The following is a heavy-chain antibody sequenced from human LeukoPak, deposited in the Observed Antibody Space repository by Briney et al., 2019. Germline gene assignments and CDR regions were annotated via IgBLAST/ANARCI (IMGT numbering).Heavy chain of an antibody. Sequence: PGRSLRLSCTASGFTFNFHAMHWVRQAPGKGLEWVALMSYDGNNKYYADSVKGRFTISRDNSKNILYLRMNSLSAADTAVHYCAKARALNSGYDAWGQGTLVTVSS. D-gene: IGHD5-12*01. CDR2: MSYDGNNK. CDR1: GFTFNFHA. CDR3: AKARALNSGYDA. J-gene: IGHJ5*02. V-gene: IGHV3-30-3*01.